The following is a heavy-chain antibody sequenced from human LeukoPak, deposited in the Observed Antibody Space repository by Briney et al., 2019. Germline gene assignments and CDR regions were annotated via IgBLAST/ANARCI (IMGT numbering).Heavy chain of an antibody. D-gene: IGHD3-3*01. V-gene: IGHV3-23*01. Sequence: PGGSLRLSCAASGFTFSSYAMSWVRQAPGKGLEWVSAISGSGGSTYYADSVKGRFTISRDNSKNTLYLQMNSLRAEDTAVYYCAKTAVWFLEWEIYYFDYWGQGTLVTVSS. J-gene: IGHJ4*02. CDR2: ISGSGGST. CDR1: GFTFSSYA. CDR3: AKTAVWFLEWEIYYFDY.